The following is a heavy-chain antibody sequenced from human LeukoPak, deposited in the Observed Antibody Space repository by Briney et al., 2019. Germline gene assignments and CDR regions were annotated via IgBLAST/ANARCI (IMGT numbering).Heavy chain of an antibody. J-gene: IGHJ3*01. Sequence: GGSLRLSCAAYRFTFSSYSRNWVRQAPGKGLEWISYISSSSSTIYYADSVKGRITISRDNAKNSLYLQMSSLRAEDTAVYYCARATSSLEEAFDLWGQGTMVTVSS. D-gene: IGHD6-13*01. CDR3: ARATSSLEEAFDL. V-gene: IGHV3-48*04. CDR1: RFTFSSYS. CDR2: ISSSSSTI.